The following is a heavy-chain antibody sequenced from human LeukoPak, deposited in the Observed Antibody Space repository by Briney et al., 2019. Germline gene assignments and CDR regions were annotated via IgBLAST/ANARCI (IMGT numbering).Heavy chain of an antibody. CDR3: ARGTTHGD. Sequence: PGGSLRLSCAASGFTFSDDYMDWVRQAPGKGLEWVGRTRNKANSHTTEYVASVKGRFTISRDDSKNSLYLQMSSLKTDDTAVYYCARGTTHGDWGQGTLVTVSS. CDR1: GFTFSDDY. CDR2: TRNKANSHTT. V-gene: IGHV3-72*01. J-gene: IGHJ4*02. D-gene: IGHD1-7*01.